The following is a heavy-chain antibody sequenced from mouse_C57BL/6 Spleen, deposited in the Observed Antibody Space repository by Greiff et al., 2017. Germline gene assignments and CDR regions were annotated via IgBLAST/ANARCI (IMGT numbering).Heavy chain of an antibody. Sequence: QVQLQQSGAELVRPGASVTLSCKASGYTFTDYEMHWVKQTPVHGLEWIGAIDPETGGTAYNQKFKGKAILTADKSSSTAYMELRSLTSEDSAVYYCTRWDYDGRGLDYWGQGTTLTVSS. CDR2: IDPETGGT. CDR1: GYTFTDYE. CDR3: TRWDYDGRGLDY. J-gene: IGHJ2*01. V-gene: IGHV1-15*01. D-gene: IGHD2-4*01.